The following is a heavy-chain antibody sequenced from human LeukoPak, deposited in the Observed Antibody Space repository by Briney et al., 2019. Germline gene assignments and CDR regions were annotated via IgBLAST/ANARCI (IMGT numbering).Heavy chain of an antibody. CDR2: IYHSGST. CDR1: GGSISSGGYS. CDR3: AREELYYYDSSGYRYFDY. D-gene: IGHD3-22*01. Sequence: SQTLSLTCAVSGGSISSGGYSWSWIRQPPGKGLEWIGYIYHSGSTYYNPSLKSRVTISVDRSKNQFSLKLSSVTAADTAVYYCAREELYYYDSSGYRYFDYWGQGTLVTVSS. J-gene: IGHJ4*02. V-gene: IGHV4-30-2*01.